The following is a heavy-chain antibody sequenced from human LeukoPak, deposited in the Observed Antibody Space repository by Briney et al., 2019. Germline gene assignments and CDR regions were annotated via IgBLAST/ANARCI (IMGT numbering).Heavy chain of an antibody. CDR3: ARGRQDVTMIVVVMTAVSYYLDV. Sequence: SETLSLTCAVYGGSFSGYYWTWIRQTPQEGLEWIGEMNPSGSTNYNPSLKSRVTISVDTSKNQFSLELSSVTAADTAVYYCARGRQDVTMIVVVMTAVSYYLDVWGKGTTVTVS. D-gene: IGHD3-22*01. V-gene: IGHV4-34*01. CDR1: GGSFSGYY. J-gene: IGHJ6*03. CDR2: MNPSGST.